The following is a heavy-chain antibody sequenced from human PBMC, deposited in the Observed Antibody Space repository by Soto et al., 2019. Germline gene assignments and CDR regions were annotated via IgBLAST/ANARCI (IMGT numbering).Heavy chain of an antibody. CDR1: GYTFTGYY. CDR2: TNPNSGGT. Sequence: ASVKVSCKASGYTFTGYYMHWVRQAPGQGLEWMGWTNPNSGGTNYAQKFQGWVTMTRDTSISTAYMELSRLRSDDTAVYYCARSSIAARPGWFDPWGQRPLVTVSS. V-gene: IGHV1-2*04. CDR3: ARSSIAARPGWFDP. D-gene: IGHD6-6*01. J-gene: IGHJ5*02.